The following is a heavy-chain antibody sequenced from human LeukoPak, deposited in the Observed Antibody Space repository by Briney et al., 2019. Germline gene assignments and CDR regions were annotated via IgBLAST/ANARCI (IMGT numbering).Heavy chain of an antibody. Sequence: PSETLSLTCTVSGDSISSSYWSWIRQLPGKGLEWIGYIYYSGSTNYNPSLKSRVTIAVDTSKNQFSLKLSSVTAADTAVYYCARVGLSSYGFKGIDFWGQGSLVTVSS. CDR3: ARVGLSSYGFKGIDF. J-gene: IGHJ4*02. CDR1: GDSISSSY. D-gene: IGHD5-18*01. V-gene: IGHV4-59*01. CDR2: IYYSGST.